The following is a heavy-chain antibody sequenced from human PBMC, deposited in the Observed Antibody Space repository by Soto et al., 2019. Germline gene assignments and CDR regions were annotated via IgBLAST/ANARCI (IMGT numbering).Heavy chain of an antibody. D-gene: IGHD2-2*01. CDR3: ARHVPVPAALQILDY. CDR2: IYYSGST. V-gene: IGHV4-39*01. CDR1: GGSISSGGYY. J-gene: IGHJ4*02. Sequence: ETLSLTCTVSGGSISSGGYYWSWSRQPPGKGLEWIGSIYYSGSTYYNPSLKSRVTISVDTSKNQFSLKLSSVTAADTAVYYCARHVPVPAALQILDYWGQGSLVTVSS.